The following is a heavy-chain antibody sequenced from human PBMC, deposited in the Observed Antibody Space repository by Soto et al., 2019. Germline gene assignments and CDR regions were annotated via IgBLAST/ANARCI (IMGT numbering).Heavy chain of an antibody. CDR1: GGSISSGGYY. V-gene: IGHV4-31*03. CDR2: IYYSGST. CDR3: ARGSGSSYAFDI. J-gene: IGHJ3*02. D-gene: IGHD6-6*01. Sequence: SETLSLTCTVFGGSISSGGYYWSWIRQHPGKGLEWIGYIYYSGSTYYNPSLKSRVTISVDTSKNQFSLKLSSVTAADTAVYYCARGSGSSYAFDIWGQGTMVTVSS.